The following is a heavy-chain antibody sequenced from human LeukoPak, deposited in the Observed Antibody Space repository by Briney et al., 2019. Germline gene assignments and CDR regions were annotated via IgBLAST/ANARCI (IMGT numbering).Heavy chain of an antibody. J-gene: IGHJ5*02. V-gene: IGHV4-4*02. Sequence: SGTLSLTCAVSGGSISSSNWWSWVRQPPGKGLEWIGEIYHSGSTNYNPSPKSRVTISVDKSKNQFSLKLSSVTAADTAVYYCARAVDTAMVSSWFDPWGQGTLVTVSS. CDR2: IYHSGST. CDR3: ARAVDTAMVSSWFDP. D-gene: IGHD5-18*01. CDR1: GGSISSSNW.